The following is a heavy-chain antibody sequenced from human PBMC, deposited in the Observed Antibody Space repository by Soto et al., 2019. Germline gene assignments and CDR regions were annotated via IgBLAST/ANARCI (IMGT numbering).Heavy chain of an antibody. CDR1: GGSISSYY. Sequence: SETLSLTCTVSGGSISSYYWSWIRQPPGKGLEWIGYIYYSGSTNYNPSLKSRVTISVDTSKNQFSLKLSSVTAADTAVYYCARWGGYYNYYYYYGMDVWGQGTTVTVSS. J-gene: IGHJ6*02. CDR2: IYYSGST. V-gene: IGHV4-59*01. CDR3: ARWGGYYNYYYYYGMDV. D-gene: IGHD3-3*01.